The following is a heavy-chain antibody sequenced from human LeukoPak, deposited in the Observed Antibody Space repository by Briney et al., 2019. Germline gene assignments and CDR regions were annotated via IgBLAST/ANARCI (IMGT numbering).Heavy chain of an antibody. Sequence: AGGSLRLSCAAPGFTFSSYAISWVRQAPGKGLEWVSGISGSGGSTYYADSVKGRFTISRDNSKNTLYLQMNSLRGEDTAVYNCAKHSSSSFYYSYMDVWGKGTTVTVSS. D-gene: IGHD6-6*01. CDR1: GFTFSSYA. CDR2: ISGSGGST. V-gene: IGHV3-23*01. CDR3: AKHSSSSFYYSYMDV. J-gene: IGHJ6*03.